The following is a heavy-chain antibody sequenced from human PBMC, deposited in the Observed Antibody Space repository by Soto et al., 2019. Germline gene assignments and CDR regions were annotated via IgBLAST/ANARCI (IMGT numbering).Heavy chain of an antibody. Sequence: ASVKVSCKASGGTFSSYAISWVRQAPGQGLGWMGGIIPIFGTANYAQKFQGRVTITADKSTSTAYMELSSLRSEDTAVYYCARDEYSSSSHFDYWGQGTLVTVSS. D-gene: IGHD6-6*01. CDR1: GGTFSSYA. V-gene: IGHV1-69*06. J-gene: IGHJ4*02. CDR2: IIPIFGTA. CDR3: ARDEYSSSSHFDY.